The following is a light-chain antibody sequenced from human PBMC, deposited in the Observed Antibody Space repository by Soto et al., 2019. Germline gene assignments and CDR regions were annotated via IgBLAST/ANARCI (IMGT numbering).Light chain of an antibody. CDR1: SNDVGGYDY. J-gene: IGLJ3*02. CDR3: CSYTSSATRV. V-gene: IGLV2-14*01. Sequence: QSVLTQPASVSGSPGQSITISCTGTSNDVGGYDYVSWYQQHPGKAPKVMIYEVNNRPSGVSNRFSGSKSGNTAALTISGLQAEDEADYYCCSYTSSATRVFGGGTKVTVL. CDR2: EVN.